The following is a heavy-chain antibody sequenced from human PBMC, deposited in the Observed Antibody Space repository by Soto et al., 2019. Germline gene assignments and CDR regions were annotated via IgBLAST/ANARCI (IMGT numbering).Heavy chain of an antibody. V-gene: IGHV4-39*01. CDR3: ARHAPYCSGGSCSSFDY. D-gene: IGHD2-15*01. Sequence: PSETLSLTCTVSGGSISSSTYYWGWIRQPPGKGLEWIGSIYYSGSTYHNPSLKSRVTISVDTSKNQFSLKLSSVTATDTAVYYCARHAPYCSGGSCSSFDYWGQGTLVTVSS. CDR1: GGSISSSTYY. CDR2: IYYSGST. J-gene: IGHJ4*02.